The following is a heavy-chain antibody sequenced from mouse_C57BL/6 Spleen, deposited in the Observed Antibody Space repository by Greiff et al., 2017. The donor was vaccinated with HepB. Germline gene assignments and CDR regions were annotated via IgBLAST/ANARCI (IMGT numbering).Heavy chain of an antibody. CDR1: FYAFSSSW. Sequence: SFNISFNSSFYAFSSSWMNWVKQRPGKGLEWIGRIYPGDGDTNYNGKFKGKATLTADKSSSTAYMQLSSLTSEDSAVYFCARGGDGYYVTYFDYWGQGTTLTVSS. D-gene: IGHD2-3*01. CDR2: IYPGDGDT. CDR3: ARGGDGYYVTYFDY. V-gene: IGHV1-82*01. J-gene: IGHJ2*01.